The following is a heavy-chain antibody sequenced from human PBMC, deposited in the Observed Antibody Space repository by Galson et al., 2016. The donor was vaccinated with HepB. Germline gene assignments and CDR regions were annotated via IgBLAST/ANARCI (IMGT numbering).Heavy chain of an antibody. CDR2: INHSGDS. Sequence: ETLSLTCAVYGGSFSGYYWCWVRQPPGKGLEWIGEINHSGDSEYNPSLKSTITISIDTSKNQFSLKLSSVTAADTAVYYCARGNQWLKYYYYGMDVWGQGTTVTVSS. D-gene: IGHD6-19*01. V-gene: IGHV4-34*01. CDR1: GGSFSGYY. CDR3: ARGNQWLKYYYYGMDV. J-gene: IGHJ6*02.